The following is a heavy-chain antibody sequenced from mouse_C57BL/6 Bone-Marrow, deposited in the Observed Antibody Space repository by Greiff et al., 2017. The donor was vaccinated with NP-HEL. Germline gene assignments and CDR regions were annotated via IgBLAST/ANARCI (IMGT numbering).Heavy chain of an antibody. CDR2: IDPENGDT. CDR3: TNGSPYYFDY. V-gene: IGHV14-4*01. J-gene: IGHJ2*01. D-gene: IGHD2-2*01. CDR1: GFNFKDYY. Sequence: EVQLQQSGAELVRPGASVKLSCTASGFNFKDYYMHWVKQRPEQGLEWIGCIDPENGDTDYASKFQGKATLTADTSSNTAYLQLRSLTSEDTAVYYCTNGSPYYFDYWGQGTTLTVSS.